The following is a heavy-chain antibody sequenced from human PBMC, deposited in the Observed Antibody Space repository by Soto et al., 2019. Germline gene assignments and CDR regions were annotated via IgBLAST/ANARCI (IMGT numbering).Heavy chain of an antibody. CDR3: ARGRAVVVAARYWYDP. D-gene: IGHD2-15*01. CDR1: RGSISSGGDS. J-gene: IGHJ5*02. CDR2: IYHSGST. V-gene: IGHV4-30-2*01. Sequence: SETLSLTCAVSRGSISSGGDSWSWIRQPPGKGLEWIGYIYHSGSTYYNPSLKSRVTISVDTSKNQFSLKLSSVTAADTAVYYCARGRAVVVAARYWYDPWGQGTLVKVS.